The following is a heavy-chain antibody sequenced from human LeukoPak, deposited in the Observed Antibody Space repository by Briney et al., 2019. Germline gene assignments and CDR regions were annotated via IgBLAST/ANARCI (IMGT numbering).Heavy chain of an antibody. CDR3: ARGVPLWFGELFPFDY. D-gene: IGHD3-10*01. Sequence: GSLRLSCAASGFTFSSYSMNWVRQAPGKGLEWVSSISSSSSYIYYADSVKGRFTISRDNAKNSLYLQMNSLRAEDTAVYYCARGVPLWFGELFPFDYWGQGTLVTVSS. CDR2: ISSSSSYI. V-gene: IGHV3-21*01. CDR1: GFTFSSYS. J-gene: IGHJ4*02.